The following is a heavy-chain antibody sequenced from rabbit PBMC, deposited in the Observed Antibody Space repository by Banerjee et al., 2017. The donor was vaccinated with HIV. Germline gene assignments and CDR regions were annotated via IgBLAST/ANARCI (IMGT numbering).Heavy chain of an antibody. D-gene: IGHD4-1*01. V-gene: IGHV1S40*01. J-gene: IGHJ6*01. Sequence: QSLEESGGDLVKPGGTLTLTCKASGFSFSSSYWISWVRQAPGKGLEWIACIYAGSSGSTYYASWAKGRFTISKASSTTVTLQMTSLTAADTATYFCARDMYSAGWGVGNLRGQGTLVTVS. CDR1: GFSFSSSYW. CDR3: ARDMYSAGWGVGNL. CDR2: IYAGSSGST.